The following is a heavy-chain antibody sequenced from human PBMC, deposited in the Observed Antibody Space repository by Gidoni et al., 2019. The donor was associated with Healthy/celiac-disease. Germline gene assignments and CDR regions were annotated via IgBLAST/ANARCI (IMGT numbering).Heavy chain of an antibody. CDR2: ISSSSSYI. V-gene: IGHV3-21*01. CDR3: ARDHIQAAAGIYYCMDV. D-gene: IGHD6-13*01. Sequence: EVQLVESGGGLVKPGGSLRLSCAASGLTFSSYSMNWVRQAPGQGLEWVSSISSSSSYIYYADSVKGRFTISRDNAKNSLYLQMNSLRAEDTAVYYCARDHIQAAAGIYYCMDVWGQGTTVTVSS. CDR1: GLTFSSYS. J-gene: IGHJ6*02.